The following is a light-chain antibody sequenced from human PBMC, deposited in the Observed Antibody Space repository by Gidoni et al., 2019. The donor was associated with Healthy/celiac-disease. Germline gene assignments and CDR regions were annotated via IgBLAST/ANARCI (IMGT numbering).Light chain of an antibody. CDR3: QQSYSTPPA. Sequence: DIPITQSPSSLSASVVDRVTITCRASQSISSYLNWYQQKPGKAPKLLIYAASSLQSGVPSRFSGSGSGTDFTLTISSLQPEDFATYYCQQSYSTPPAFGQGTKLEIK. V-gene: IGKV1-39*01. CDR2: AAS. CDR1: QSISSY. J-gene: IGKJ2*01.